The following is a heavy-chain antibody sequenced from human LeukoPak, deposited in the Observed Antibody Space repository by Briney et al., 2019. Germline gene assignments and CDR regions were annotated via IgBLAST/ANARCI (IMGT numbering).Heavy chain of an antibody. CDR1: GGSISSYY. J-gene: IGHJ4*02. CDR2: IYYSGST. V-gene: IGHV4-59*08. Sequence: SETLSLTCTVSGGSISSYYWSWIRQPPGKGLEWIGYIYYSGSTNYNPSLKSRVTISVDTSKKQFSLKLSSVTAADTAVYYCARHVWYYYDSSGYYSGYYFDYWGQGTLVTVSS. D-gene: IGHD3-22*01. CDR3: ARHVWYYYDSSGYYSGYYFDY.